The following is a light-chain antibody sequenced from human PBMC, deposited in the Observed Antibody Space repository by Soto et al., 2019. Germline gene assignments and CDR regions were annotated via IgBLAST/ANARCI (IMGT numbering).Light chain of an antibody. CDR1: QTINRW. V-gene: IGKV1-5*03. Sequence: DIKMTQSPSTLCASVGDRVTMACRASQTINRWLAWHQQKPGKAPKLLIYEASNLETGVPSRFGGSGSGTEFTLIISSLQPDDFATYYCRQYDSYPWTFGQGSKVAI. J-gene: IGKJ1*01. CDR2: EAS. CDR3: RQYDSYPWT.